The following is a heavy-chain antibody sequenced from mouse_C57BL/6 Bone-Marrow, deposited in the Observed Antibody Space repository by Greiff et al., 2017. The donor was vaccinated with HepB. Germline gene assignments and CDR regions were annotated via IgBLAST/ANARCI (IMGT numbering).Heavy chain of an antibody. CDR3: ARFLITTVVAFDY. V-gene: IGHV7-3*01. CDR1: GFTFTDYY. Sequence: EVQLMESGGGLVQPGGSLSLSCAASGFTFTDYYMSWVRQPPGKALEWLGFIRNKANGYTTEYSASVKGRFTISRDNSQSILYLQMNALRAEDSATYYCARFLITTVVAFDYWGQGTTLTVSS. J-gene: IGHJ2*01. CDR2: IRNKANGYTT. D-gene: IGHD1-1*01.